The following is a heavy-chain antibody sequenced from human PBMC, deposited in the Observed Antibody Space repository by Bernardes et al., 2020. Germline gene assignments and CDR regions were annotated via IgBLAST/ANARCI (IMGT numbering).Heavy chain of an antibody. CDR3: ARSSGGSSYYYYYGMDV. Sequence: GGSLRLSCAASGFTFSSYSMNWVRQAPGKGLEWVSAISRSSSSIYYADSVKGRFTISRDNAKNSLYLQMNSLRAEDTAVYYCARSSGGSSYYYYYGMDVWGQGTTVTVSS. CDR2: ISRSSSSI. J-gene: IGHJ6*02. D-gene: IGHD2-15*01. CDR1: GFTFSSYS. V-gene: IGHV3-21*01.